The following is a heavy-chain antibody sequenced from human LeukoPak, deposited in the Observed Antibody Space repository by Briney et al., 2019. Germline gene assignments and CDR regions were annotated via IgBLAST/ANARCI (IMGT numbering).Heavy chain of an antibody. Sequence: GESLKISCQGSGYSFTSFWIAWVRQMPGKGLEWMGIIHPGDSDTRYSPSFQGQVTISADKSISTAYLQWSSLKASDTATYYCARQITVVAPSDYWGHGTLVTVSS. J-gene: IGHJ4*01. CDR1: GYSFTSFW. D-gene: IGHD4-23*01. CDR3: ARQITVVAPSDY. V-gene: IGHV5-51*01. CDR2: IHPGDSDT.